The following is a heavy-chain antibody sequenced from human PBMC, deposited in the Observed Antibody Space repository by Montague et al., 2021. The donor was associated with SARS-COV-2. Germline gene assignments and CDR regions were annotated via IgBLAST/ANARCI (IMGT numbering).Heavy chain of an antibody. J-gene: IGHJ4*02. CDR1: GFTFSSFA. CDR2: IRGSGGST. V-gene: IGHV3-23*01. CDR3: ATGEDSYDDGDYFDY. Sequence: SLRLSCAASGFTFSSFAMSWVRQAPGKGLEWVSAIRGSGGSTYYADSVKGQFTISRDNFKNTLYLQMHSLRAEDTAVYYCATGEDSYDDGDYFDYWGQGTLVTVSS. D-gene: IGHD4-17*01.